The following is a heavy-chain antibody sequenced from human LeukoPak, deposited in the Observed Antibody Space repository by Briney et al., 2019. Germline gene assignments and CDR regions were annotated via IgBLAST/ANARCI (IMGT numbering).Heavy chain of an antibody. Sequence: VASVKVSCKVSGYTLTELSMHWVRQAPGKGLEWMGGFDPEDGETIYAQKFQGRVTMTEDTSTDTAYMELSSLRPEDTAVYCCATDAERGAHAFDIWGQGTMVTVSS. CDR3: ATDAERGAHAFDI. J-gene: IGHJ3*02. D-gene: IGHD1-26*01. CDR1: GYTLTELS. CDR2: FDPEDGET. V-gene: IGHV1-24*01.